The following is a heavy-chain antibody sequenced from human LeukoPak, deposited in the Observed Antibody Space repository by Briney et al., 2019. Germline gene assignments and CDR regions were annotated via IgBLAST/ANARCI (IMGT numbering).Heavy chain of an antibody. CDR2: ISSSGSTI. V-gene: IGHV3-48*03. Sequence: GGSLRLSCAASGFTFRSYEMNWVRQAPGKGLEWVSYISSSGSTIYYAYSVKGRFTISRDSAKNSLYLQMNSLRAEDTAVYYCAELGITMIGGVWGKGTTVTISS. J-gene: IGHJ6*04. CDR1: GFTFRSYE. CDR3: AELGITMIGGV. D-gene: IGHD3-10*02.